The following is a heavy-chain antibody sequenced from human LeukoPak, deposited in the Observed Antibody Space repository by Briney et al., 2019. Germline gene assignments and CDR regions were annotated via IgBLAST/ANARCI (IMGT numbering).Heavy chain of an antibody. CDR3: AREIVGAQGGYPFDS. D-gene: IGHD5-12*01. J-gene: IGHJ4*02. Sequence: GESLKISCKGSGYSFTSYWIGWVRQMPGKGLEWMGIIYPGDSVTRYSPSFQGQVTISADKSISTAYLQWSSLKASDTAMYYCAREIVGAQGGYPFDSWGQGTLVTVSS. V-gene: IGHV5-51*01. CDR2: IYPGDSVT. CDR1: GYSFTSYW.